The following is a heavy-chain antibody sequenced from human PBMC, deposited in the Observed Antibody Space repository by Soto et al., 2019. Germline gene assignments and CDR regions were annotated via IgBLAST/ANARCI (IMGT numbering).Heavy chain of an antibody. Sequence: GASVKVYCKASGYTFTGYYMHWVRQAPGQGLEWMGWINPNSGGTNYAQKFQGRVTMTRDTSISTAYMELSRLRSDDTAVYYCARAYDFWSGYLGNWGQGTLVTVSS. CDR3: ARAYDFWSGYLGN. D-gene: IGHD3-3*01. V-gene: IGHV1-2*02. J-gene: IGHJ4*02. CDR1: GYTFTGYY. CDR2: INPNSGGT.